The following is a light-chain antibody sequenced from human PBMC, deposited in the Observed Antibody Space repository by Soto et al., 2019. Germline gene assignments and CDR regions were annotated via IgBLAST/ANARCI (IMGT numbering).Light chain of an antibody. CDR2: GAS. Sequence: EIVMTQSPATLSVSPGDRVTLSCRASQSVGTNVAWYQQRPGQAPRLLIYGASVRASGITTRFSGSGSETEFTLTVTSLQAEDFAIYYCQQWVRWTFGQGTRLELK. CDR3: QQWVRWT. CDR1: QSVGTN. V-gene: IGKV3-15*01. J-gene: IGKJ1*01.